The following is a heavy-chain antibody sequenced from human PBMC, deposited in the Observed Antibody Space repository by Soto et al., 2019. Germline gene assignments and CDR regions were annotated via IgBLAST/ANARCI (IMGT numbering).Heavy chain of an antibody. Sequence: QAQLLQSGAEMKKPGASVKVSCKASGYTFINYFIHWVRQAPGQGLEWIGIVHPSRGTADYAQKCKGRVTRTTDMSTRTVYMDLSNLRSEDTAVYYCARPLIGNTVDLWGQGTTVIVSS. V-gene: IGHV1-46*01. D-gene: IGHD1-7*01. CDR2: VHPSRGTA. J-gene: IGHJ3*01. CDR1: GYTFINYF. CDR3: ARPLIGNTVDL.